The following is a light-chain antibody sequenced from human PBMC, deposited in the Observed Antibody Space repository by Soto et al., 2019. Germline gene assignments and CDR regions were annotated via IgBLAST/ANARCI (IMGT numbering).Light chain of an antibody. CDR2: AAS. J-gene: IGKJ3*01. Sequence: IQMTQSPSSLSASVGDRITITCRVSQGVGSYLNWYQQKPGKAPKVLIYAASSLRSGVPSRFSGSGSGTDFTLTISSLQPEDFATYYCQQSHSTPFTFGPGTKVDIK. V-gene: IGKV1-39*01. CDR1: QGVGSY. CDR3: QQSHSTPFT.